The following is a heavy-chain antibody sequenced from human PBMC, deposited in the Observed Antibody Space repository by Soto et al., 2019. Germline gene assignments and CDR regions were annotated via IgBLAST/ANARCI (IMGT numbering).Heavy chain of an antibody. CDR3: EKTASMTIRDGFDH. CDR1: GFTFSSYA. Sequence: PVGSLRLSCAASGFTFSSYAMSWVRQAPGQGLEWVSAISGSGSNPYYADSVKGRFTISRDNSKNTLYLQMNSLRAEDTALYYCEKTASMTIRDGFDHWGQGTLVTGSS. J-gene: IGHJ4*02. CDR2: ISGSGSNP. V-gene: IGHV3-23*01. D-gene: IGHD4-17*01.